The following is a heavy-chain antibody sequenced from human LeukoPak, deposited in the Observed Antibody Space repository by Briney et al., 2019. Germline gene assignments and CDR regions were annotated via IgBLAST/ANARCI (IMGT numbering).Heavy chain of an antibody. J-gene: IGHJ6*03. CDR1: GYTFTSYD. CDR3: ARRGITMVRGVITHYYYYMDV. Sequence: ASVKVSCKASGYTFTSYDINWVRQATGQGLEWMGWMNPNSGNTGYAQKFQGRVTITRNTSISTAYMELSSLRSEDTAVYYCARRGITMVRGVITHYYYYMDVWGKGTTVTVSS. D-gene: IGHD3-10*01. CDR2: MNPNSGNT. V-gene: IGHV1-8*03.